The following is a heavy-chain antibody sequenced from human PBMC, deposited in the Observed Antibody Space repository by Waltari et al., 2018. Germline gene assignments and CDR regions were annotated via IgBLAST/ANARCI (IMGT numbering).Heavy chain of an antibody. D-gene: IGHD6-19*01. J-gene: IGHJ4*02. CDR3: ARRTAVAGDFDY. V-gene: IGHV4-38-2*01. Sequence: QVQLQESGPGLVKPSETLSLTCAVSGYSISSGYYWGWIRQPPGKGLEWIGSIYHSGSTYYNPARKSRVTISVDTSKNQFSLKLSSVTAADTAVYYCARRTAVAGDFDYWGQGTLVTVSS. CDR2: IYHSGST. CDR1: GYSISSGYY.